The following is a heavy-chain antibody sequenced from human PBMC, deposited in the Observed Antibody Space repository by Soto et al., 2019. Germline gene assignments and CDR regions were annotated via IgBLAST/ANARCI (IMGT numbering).Heavy chain of an antibody. J-gene: IGHJ4*02. Sequence: EVQLVESGGGLVQPGGSLRLSCAASGFTVSSNYMSWVRQAPGKGLEWVSVIYSGGSTYYADSVKGRFTSSRDNSKKTLYLQMNSLRAEDTAVYYCARSEGPARPRVYWGQGTLVTVSS. CDR2: IYSGGST. D-gene: IGHD6-6*01. CDR1: GFTVSSNY. V-gene: IGHV3-66*01. CDR3: ARSEGPARPRVY.